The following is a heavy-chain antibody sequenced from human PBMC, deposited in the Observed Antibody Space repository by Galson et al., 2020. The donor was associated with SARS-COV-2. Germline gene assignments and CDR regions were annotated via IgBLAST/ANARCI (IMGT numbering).Heavy chain of an antibody. CDR2: ILSDGSQK. J-gene: IGHJ4*02. CDR1: GFSFSTYA. V-gene: IGHV3-30-3*01. CDR3: ATGCCGECGLFDY. D-gene: IGHD2-21*01. Sequence: TGGSLRLSCAASGFSFSTYAMNWVRQAPGKGLEWVAIILSDGSQKHYADSVKGRFTISRDNYKNTMYLEMSSLRAEDTAVYYCATGCCGECGLFDYWGQGTLVTVSS.